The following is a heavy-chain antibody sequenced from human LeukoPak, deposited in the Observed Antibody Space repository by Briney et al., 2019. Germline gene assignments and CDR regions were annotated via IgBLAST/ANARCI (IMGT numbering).Heavy chain of an antibody. CDR3: ARDPQAYYDSSGYYYGYFQH. J-gene: IGHJ1*01. CDR2: ISSSGSNI. Sequence: GGSLRLSCAGSGFSFSSAWMTWIRQAPGKGLEWVSYISSSGSNIYYADSVKGRFTISRDNAKNSLYLQMNSLGAEDTAVYYCARDPQAYYDSSGYYYGYFQHWGQGTLVTVSS. V-gene: IGHV3-11*01. CDR1: GFSFSSAW. D-gene: IGHD3-22*01.